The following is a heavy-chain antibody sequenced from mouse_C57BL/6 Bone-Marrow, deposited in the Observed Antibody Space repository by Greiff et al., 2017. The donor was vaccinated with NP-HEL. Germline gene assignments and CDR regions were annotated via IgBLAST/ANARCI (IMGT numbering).Heavy chain of an antibody. CDR1: GYTFTSYW. CDR3: ARPLLWISYYAMDY. D-gene: IGHD1-1*02. J-gene: IGHJ4*01. Sequence: QVQLQQPGAELVKPGASVKLSCKASGYTFTSYWMHWVKQRPGRGLEWIGRIDPNSGGTTYNEKFKSKATLTVDKPSSTAYMQLSSLTSEDSAVYYCARPLLWISYYAMDYWGQGTSVTVSS. V-gene: IGHV1-72*01. CDR2: IDPNSGGT.